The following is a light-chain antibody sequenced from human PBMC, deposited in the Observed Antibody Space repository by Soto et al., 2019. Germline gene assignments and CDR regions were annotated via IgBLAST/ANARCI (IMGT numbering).Light chain of an antibody. CDR2: GAS. Sequence: EMVMTQSPATLSVSPGERATLSCRASQSVSSNLAWYQQKPGQAPRLLIYGASTRATGVPARFSGSGSGTEFTLIISSLQSEDFAVYYCQHYNNWPQTFGQGTKVDIK. J-gene: IGKJ1*01. CDR3: QHYNNWPQT. V-gene: IGKV3D-15*01. CDR1: QSVSSN.